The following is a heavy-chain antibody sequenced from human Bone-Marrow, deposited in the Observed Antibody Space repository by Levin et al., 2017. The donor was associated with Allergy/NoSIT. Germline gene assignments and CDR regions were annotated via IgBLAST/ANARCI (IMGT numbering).Heavy chain of an antibody. V-gene: IGHV3-74*01. Sequence: ESLKISCAASGFSFNRYYMHWVRQAPGKGLEWVSRITLDVTDTYYADSVKGRFTISRDNAGNTLYLQMNSLRAEDTAVYFCARGGCSRTSCLDYWGQGILVTVSS. CDR2: ITLDVTDT. D-gene: IGHD2-2*01. CDR1: GFSFNRYY. J-gene: IGHJ4*02. CDR3: ARGGCSRTSCLDY.